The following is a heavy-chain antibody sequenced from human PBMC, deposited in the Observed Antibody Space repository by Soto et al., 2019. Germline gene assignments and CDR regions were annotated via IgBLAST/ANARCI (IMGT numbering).Heavy chain of an antibody. Sequence: QVQLQESGPGLVKPSQTLSLTCTVSGGSISSGGYYWSWIRQHPGKGLEWIGYIYYSGSTYYNPSLKSRVTISVDTCRNQFSLKLSSVTAADTAVYYCAREDCSGGSCYGSGSSNNWFDPWGQGTLVTVSS. J-gene: IGHJ5*02. CDR3: AREDCSGGSCYGSGSSNNWFDP. D-gene: IGHD2-15*01. CDR2: IYYSGST. CDR1: GGSISSGGYY. V-gene: IGHV4-31*03.